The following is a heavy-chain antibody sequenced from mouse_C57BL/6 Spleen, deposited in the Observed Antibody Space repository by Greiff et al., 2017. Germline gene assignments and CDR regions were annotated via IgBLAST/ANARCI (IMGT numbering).Heavy chain of an antibody. CDR2: IDPSDSYT. Sequence: QVQLQQPGPELVMPGASVKLSCKASGYTFTSYWMHWVKQRPGQGLEWIGEIDPSDSYTNYNQKFKGKSTLTVDKSSSTAYIQLSSLTSEDAAVYYCAKGGNSAWLAYWGQGTLVTVSA. J-gene: IGHJ3*01. CDR1: GYTFTSYW. V-gene: IGHV1-69*01. D-gene: IGHD2-1*01. CDR3: AKGGNSAWLAY.